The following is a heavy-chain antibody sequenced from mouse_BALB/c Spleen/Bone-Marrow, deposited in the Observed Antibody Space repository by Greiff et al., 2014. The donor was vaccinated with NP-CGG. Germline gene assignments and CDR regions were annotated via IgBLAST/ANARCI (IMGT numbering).Heavy chain of an antibody. CDR3: ARGIDY. V-gene: IGHV5-6-5*01. J-gene: IGHJ2*01. Sequence: EVKVEESGGGLVKPGGSLKLSCAASGFTFSSYAMPWVSQTPEKRLEWVASISSGGSTYYPDSVKGRFTISRDNAKNILCLQMSSLRSEDTAMYYCARGIDYWGQGTTLTVSS. CDR2: ISSGGST. CDR1: GFTFSSYA.